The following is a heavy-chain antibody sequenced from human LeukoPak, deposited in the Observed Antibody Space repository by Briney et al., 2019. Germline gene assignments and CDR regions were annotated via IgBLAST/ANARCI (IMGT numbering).Heavy chain of an antibody. CDR2: ISGSGDTT. D-gene: IGHD3-22*01. V-gene: IGHV3-23*01. Sequence: GGSLRLSCAASGFTFTKYALNWVRQAPVKGLEWVSGISGSGDTTYYADSVKGRFTISRDKSKNTLYLHLNSLRAEDTAVYYCAKDRVSSYAKSGFYQRQLFYFDHWGQGTLVSVSS. J-gene: IGHJ4*02. CDR3: AKDRVSSYAKSGFYQRQLFYFDH. CDR1: GFTFTKYA.